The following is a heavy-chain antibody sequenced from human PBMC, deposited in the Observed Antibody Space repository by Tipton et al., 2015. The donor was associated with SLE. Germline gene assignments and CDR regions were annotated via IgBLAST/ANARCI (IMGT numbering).Heavy chain of an antibody. J-gene: IGHJ4*02. Sequence: QSGAEVKKPGESLKISCKGSGYSFTSYWIGWVRQMPGKGLEWMGIIYPSDSDTRYSPSFQGQVTISADKSISTAYLQWSSLKASDTAMYYCARIRGDIAVAVPFDYWGQGTLVTVSS. CDR3: ARIRGDIAVAVPFDY. CDR1: GYSFTSYW. CDR2: IYPSDSDT. V-gene: IGHV5-51*01. D-gene: IGHD6-19*01.